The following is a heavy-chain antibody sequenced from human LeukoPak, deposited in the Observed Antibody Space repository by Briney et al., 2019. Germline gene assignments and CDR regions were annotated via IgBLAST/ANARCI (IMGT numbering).Heavy chain of an antibody. CDR2: IKQDGSEK. Sequence: HPGGSLRLSCAASGFTFSSYWMSWVRQAPGKGLEWVANIKQDGSEKYYVDSVKGRFTISRDNAKNSLYLQMNSLRAEDTAVYYCAKGQVGATEGDAFDIWGQGTMVTVSS. CDR3: AKGQVGATEGDAFDI. J-gene: IGHJ3*02. V-gene: IGHV3-7*03. CDR1: GFTFSSYW. D-gene: IGHD1-26*01.